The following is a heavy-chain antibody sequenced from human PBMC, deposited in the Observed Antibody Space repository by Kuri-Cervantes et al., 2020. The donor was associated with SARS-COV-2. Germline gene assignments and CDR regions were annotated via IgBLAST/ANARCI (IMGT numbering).Heavy chain of an antibody. CDR1: GFTFSSYG. J-gene: IGHJ4*02. CDR3: VKSSYGGSSSWPDY. CDR2: ISYDGSNK. D-gene: IGHD6-13*01. Sequence: GGSLRLSCAASGFTFSSYGMHWVRQAPGKGLEWVAVISYDGSNKYYADSVKGRFTISRDNSKNSLYLQMNSLRAEDTAVYYCVKSSYGGSSSWPDYWGQGTLVTVSS. V-gene: IGHV3-30*18.